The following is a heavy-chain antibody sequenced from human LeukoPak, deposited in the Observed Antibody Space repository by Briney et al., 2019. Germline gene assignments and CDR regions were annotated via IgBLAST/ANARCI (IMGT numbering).Heavy chain of an antibody. D-gene: IGHD4-17*01. J-gene: IGHJ5*02. Sequence: SETLSLTCTVSGGSISSYYWSRIRQPPGKGLEWIGYIYYSGSTNYNPSLKSRVTISVDTSKNQFSLKLSSVTAADTAVYYCARDRYGDYGGENWFDPWGQGTLVTVSS. CDR3: ARDRYGDYGGENWFDP. CDR2: IYYSGST. CDR1: GGSISSYY. V-gene: IGHV4-59*01.